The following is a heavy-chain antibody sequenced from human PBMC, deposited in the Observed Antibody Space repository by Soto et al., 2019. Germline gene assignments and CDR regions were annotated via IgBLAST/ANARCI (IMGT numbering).Heavy chain of an antibody. D-gene: IGHD4-4*01. V-gene: IGHV3-30*18. J-gene: IGHJ6*02. CDR3: TKTIYSNYPTYYYYYGLHV. Sequence: GGSLRLSCAASGFTFSNYSMHWVRQVPGKGLEWVAIISYDGRDKYYTDSVKGRFTISRDNSNSTLYLQMNSLRAEDTAMYYCTKTIYSNYPTYYYYYGLHVWGRGTTVTVSS. CDR2: ISYDGRDK. CDR1: GFTFSNYS.